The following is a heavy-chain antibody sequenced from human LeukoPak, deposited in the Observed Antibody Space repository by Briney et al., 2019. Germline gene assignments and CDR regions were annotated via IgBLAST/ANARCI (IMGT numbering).Heavy chain of an antibody. D-gene: IGHD6-19*01. Sequence: GGSLRLSCAASGFTFSSYWMHWVRQAPGKGLVWVSRINSDGSSTSYADSVKGRFTISRDNAKNTLYLQMNSQRAEDTAVYYCARVWLISNDAFDIWGQGTMVTVSS. CDR2: INSDGSST. CDR1: GFTFSSYW. CDR3: ARVWLISNDAFDI. V-gene: IGHV3-74*01. J-gene: IGHJ3*02.